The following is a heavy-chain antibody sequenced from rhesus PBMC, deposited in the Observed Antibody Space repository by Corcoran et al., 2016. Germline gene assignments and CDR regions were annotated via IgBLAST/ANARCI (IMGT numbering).Heavy chain of an antibody. CDR1: GGSVSSSNW. CDR3: ARDLRYDSGYYY. CDR2: ISGSSGST. D-gene: IGHD3-28*01. Sequence: QVQLQESGPGLVKPSETLSLTCAVPGGSVSSSNWWSWIRQPPGKGLEWIGYISGSSGSTYYNPSLKSRVTISTDTSKNQFSLKLSSVTAADTAVYYCARDLRYDSGYYYWGQGVLVTVSS. V-gene: IGHV4-65*01. J-gene: IGHJ4*01.